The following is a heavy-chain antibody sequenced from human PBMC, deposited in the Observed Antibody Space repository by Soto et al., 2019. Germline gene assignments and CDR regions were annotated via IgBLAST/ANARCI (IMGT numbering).Heavy chain of an antibody. Sequence: SVKVSCKASGGTFSSYAISWVRQAPGQGLEWMGGIIPIFGTANYAQKFQGRVTITADESTSTAYMELSSLRSEDTAVYYCACGAEVDVVATILPSDYWGQGTLVTVSS. J-gene: IGHJ4*02. CDR1: GGTFSSYA. CDR3: ACGAEVDVVATILPSDY. CDR2: IIPIFGTA. V-gene: IGHV1-69*13. D-gene: IGHD5-12*01.